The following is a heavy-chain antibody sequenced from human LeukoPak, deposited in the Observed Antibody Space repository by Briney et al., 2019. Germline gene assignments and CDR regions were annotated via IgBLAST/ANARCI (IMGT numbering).Heavy chain of an antibody. J-gene: IGHJ4*02. CDR2: INRSGST. Sequence: PSETLSLTCTVSGGSISSGGYYWSWIRQPPGKGLEWIGEINRSGSTNYNPSLKSRVTISVDTSKNQFSLKLSSVTAADTAVYYCARAGLIAAAGFHFDYWGQGTLVTVSS. CDR1: GGSISSGGYY. V-gene: IGHV4-39*07. D-gene: IGHD6-13*01. CDR3: ARAGLIAAAGFHFDY.